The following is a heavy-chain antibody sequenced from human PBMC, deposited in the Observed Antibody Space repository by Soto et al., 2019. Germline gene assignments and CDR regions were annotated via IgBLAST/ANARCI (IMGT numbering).Heavy chain of an antibody. CDR2: MNPNSGNT. D-gene: IGHD3-10*01. V-gene: IGHV1-8*01. Sequence: ASVKVSCKASGYTFTSYDINWVRQATGQGLEWMGWMNPNSGNTGYAQKFQGRVTMTRNTSISTAYMELSSLRSEDTAVYYCARGRIRVRGVIALGPYYYYYGMDVWGQGTTVTVSS. CDR1: GYTFTSYD. CDR3: ARGRIRVRGVIALGPYYYYYGMDV. J-gene: IGHJ6*02.